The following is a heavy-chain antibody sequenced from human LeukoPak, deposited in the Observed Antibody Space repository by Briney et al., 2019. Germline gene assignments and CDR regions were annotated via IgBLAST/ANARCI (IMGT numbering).Heavy chain of an antibody. V-gene: IGHV4-31*01. CDR2: IYFSGST. D-gene: IGHD3-22*01. CDR3: ALGVTPGHFDF. J-gene: IGHJ4*02. CDR1: GGSLSSGGHY. Sequence: SETLSLTCIVSGGSLSSGGHYWSWIRQHPGKGLEWLGYIYFSGSTYYNPSLQSPVSISRDTSKNQIYLDLNSVTAADTAVYYCALGVTPGHFDFWGPGTLVTVSS.